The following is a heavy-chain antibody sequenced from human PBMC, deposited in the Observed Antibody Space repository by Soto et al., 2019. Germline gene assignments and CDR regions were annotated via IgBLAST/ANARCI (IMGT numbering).Heavy chain of an antibody. V-gene: IGHV1-2*02. CDR2: INPNSGDT. Sequence: ASVKVSCKASGYTFTGYYMHWVRQAPGQGLEWMGWINPNSGDTDFAQKFQGRVTMTRDTSISTAYMELSRLRSDDTAVYYCARAPTYSDYSDYWGQGTLVTVSS. J-gene: IGHJ4*02. CDR3: ARAPTYSDYSDY. D-gene: IGHD4-4*01. CDR1: GYTFTGYY.